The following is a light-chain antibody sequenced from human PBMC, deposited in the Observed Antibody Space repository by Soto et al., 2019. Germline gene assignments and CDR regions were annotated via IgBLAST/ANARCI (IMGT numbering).Light chain of an antibody. CDR3: QQDDSFPVT. V-gene: IGKV3-20*01. CDR1: QSVSNSY. CDR2: AAS. J-gene: IGKJ4*02. Sequence: EIVLTQSPGTLSLSPGERATLSCRASQSVSNSYLAWYQQKPGQAPRLLIYAASSWPTGIPARFSGSGSGTDFTLTISSLEPEDFAAYYCQQDDSFPVTFGEGTKVEIK.